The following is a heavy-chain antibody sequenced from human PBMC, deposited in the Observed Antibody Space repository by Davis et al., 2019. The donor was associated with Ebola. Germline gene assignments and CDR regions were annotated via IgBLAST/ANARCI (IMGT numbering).Heavy chain of an antibody. V-gene: IGHV3-48*03. CDR2: ISSSGSTI. Sequence: GESLKISCAASGFTFSSYEMNWVRQAPGKGLEWVSYISSSGSTIYYADSVKGRFTISRDNAKNSLYLQMNSLRAEDTAVYYCAKEQRQQLWSLYYYYGMDVWGQGTTVTVSS. J-gene: IGHJ6*02. D-gene: IGHD5-18*01. CDR3: AKEQRQQLWSLYYYYGMDV. CDR1: GFTFSSYE.